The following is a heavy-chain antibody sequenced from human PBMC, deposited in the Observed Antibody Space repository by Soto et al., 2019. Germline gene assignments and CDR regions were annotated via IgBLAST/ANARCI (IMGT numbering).Heavy chain of an antibody. Sequence: GGSLRLSCSASGFTFISYAMHWVRQAPGKGLEYVSAVSSNGGSTYYADSVKGRFAISRDNSKNTLYLQMSSLRAEDTAVYYCVKGGYCSSISCYSPFDYWGQGILVTVSS. CDR2: VSSNGGST. J-gene: IGHJ4*02. D-gene: IGHD2-2*02. CDR3: VKGGYCSSISCYSPFDY. V-gene: IGHV3-64D*08. CDR1: GFTFISYA.